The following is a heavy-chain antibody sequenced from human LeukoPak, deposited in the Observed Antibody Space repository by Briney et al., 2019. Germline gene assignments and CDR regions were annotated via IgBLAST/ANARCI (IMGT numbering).Heavy chain of an antibody. D-gene: IGHD6-13*01. V-gene: IGHV4-30-4*01. CDR3: VRDRSRPNPFFDS. Sequence: SETLSLTCTVSGGSISSGDYYWSWIRHPPGKGLEWIGYIHHSGSTYYYNPSLKSRVTMSVDTSKNQFSLKLSSVGAADTAVYYCVRDRSRPNPFFDSWGQGTLVTVSS. J-gene: IGHJ4*02. CDR1: GGSISSGDYY. CDR2: IHHSGSTY.